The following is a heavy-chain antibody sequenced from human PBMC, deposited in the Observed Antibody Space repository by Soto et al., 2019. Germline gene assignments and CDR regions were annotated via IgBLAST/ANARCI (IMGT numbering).Heavy chain of an antibody. CDR3: ARQGSCSGGSCQRAYYYYYYMDV. CDR1: GGSISSYY. V-gene: IGHV4-59*01. D-gene: IGHD2-15*01. CDR2: IYYSGST. Sequence: SETLSLTCAVSGGSISSYYWSWIRQPPGKGLEWIGYIYYSGSTNYNPSLKSRVTISVDTSKNQFSLKLTSVTAADTAVYYCARQGSCSGGSCQRAYYYYYYMDVWGKGTTVTVSS. J-gene: IGHJ6*03.